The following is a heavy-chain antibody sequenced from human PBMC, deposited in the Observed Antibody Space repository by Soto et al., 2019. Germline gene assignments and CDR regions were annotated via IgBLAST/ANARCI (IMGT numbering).Heavy chain of an antibody. CDR1: GFTFSSYA. D-gene: IGHD5-18*01. V-gene: IGHV3-64*01. Sequence: TGGSLRLSCAASGFTFSSYAMHWVRQAPGKGLEYVSAISSNGGSTYYANSVKGRFTISRDNSKNTLYLQMGSLRAEDMAVYYCARTVDTAMVFDYWGQGTLVTVSS. J-gene: IGHJ4*02. CDR2: ISSNGGST. CDR3: ARTVDTAMVFDY.